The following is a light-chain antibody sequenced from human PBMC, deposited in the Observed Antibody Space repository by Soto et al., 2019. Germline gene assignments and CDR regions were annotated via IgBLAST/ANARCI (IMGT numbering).Light chain of an antibody. Sequence: QSALTQPASVSGSPGQSITISCTGTSTDVGGYKYVSWYQQHPGTAPKLMIFEVNGRPSGVSDRFSGSTSGNTASLTISGLQPEDEADYYCSSFSSSSTPYVFGTGTKLTVL. CDR1: STDVGGYKY. CDR2: EVN. J-gene: IGLJ1*01. CDR3: SSFSSSSTPYV. V-gene: IGLV2-14*01.